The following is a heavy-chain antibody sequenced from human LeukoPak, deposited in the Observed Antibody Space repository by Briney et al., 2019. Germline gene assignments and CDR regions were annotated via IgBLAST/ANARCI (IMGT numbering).Heavy chain of an antibody. CDR2: IYHSGST. V-gene: IGHV4-38-2*02. CDR1: GYSVSSGYY. J-gene: IGHJ3*02. Sequence: SETLSLTCTVSGYSVSSGYYWGWIRQPPGKGLEWIGSIYHSGSTYYNPSLKSRVTISADTSKNQFSLKLNSVTAADTAVYYCARVLTYYDSSGYHLGAFDIWGQGTMVTVSS. D-gene: IGHD3-22*01. CDR3: ARVLTYYDSSGYHLGAFDI.